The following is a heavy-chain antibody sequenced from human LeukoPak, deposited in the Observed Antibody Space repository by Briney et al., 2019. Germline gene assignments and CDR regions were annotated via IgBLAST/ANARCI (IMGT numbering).Heavy chain of an antibody. D-gene: IGHD6-13*01. CDR2: IYYSGST. CDR3: ARTGYSSSWYGAFDI. V-gene: IGHV4-39*01. J-gene: IGHJ3*02. Sequence: SETLSLTCTVSGGSISSSIYYWGWIRQPPGKGLEWIGSIYYSGSTYYNPSLKSRVTISVDTSKNQFSLKLSSVTAADTAVYYCARTGYSSSWYGAFDIWGQGTMVTVSS. CDR1: GGSISSSIYY.